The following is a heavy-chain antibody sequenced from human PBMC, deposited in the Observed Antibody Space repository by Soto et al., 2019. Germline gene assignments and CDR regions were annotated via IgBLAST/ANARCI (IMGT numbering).Heavy chain of an antibody. CDR1: GFTFGSFT. D-gene: IGHD3-16*01. CDR2: ISRSSAYI. CDR3: PRDGLTFGGD. V-gene: IGHV3-21*06. J-gene: IGHJ4*02. Sequence: EVHLVEAGGGLVKPGESLTLSCAASGFTFGSFTLNWVRQAPGKGLEWVASISRSSAYIYYAKSVKGRFTITRDNARSTLYLQMNSRRLDDTAVYFCPRDGLTFGGDWGQGTLVAVSS.